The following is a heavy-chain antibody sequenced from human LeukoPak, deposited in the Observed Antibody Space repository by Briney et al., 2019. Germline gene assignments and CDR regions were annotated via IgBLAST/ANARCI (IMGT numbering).Heavy chain of an antibody. V-gene: IGHV1-69*06. CDR1: GGTFSSYA. D-gene: IGHD6-19*01. J-gene: IGHJ4*02. Sequence: SVKVSRKASGGTFSSYAISWVRQAPGQGLEWMGGIIPIFGTANYAQKFQGRVTITADKSTSTAYMELSSLRSEDTAVYYCARSQSSGSWGYWGQGTLVTVSS. CDR3: ARSQSSGSWGY. CDR2: IIPIFGTA.